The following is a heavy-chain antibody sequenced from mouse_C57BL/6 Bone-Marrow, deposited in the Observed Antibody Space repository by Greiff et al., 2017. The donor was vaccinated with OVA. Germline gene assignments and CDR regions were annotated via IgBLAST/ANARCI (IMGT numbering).Heavy chain of an antibody. V-gene: IGHV1-55*01. CDR3: ARDYGSSSSYYAMDY. Sequence: VQLQQPGAELVKPGASVKMSCKASGYTFTSYWITWVKQRPGQGLEWIGDIYPGSGSTNYNEKFKSKATLTVDTSSSTAYMQLSSLTSEDSAVYYCARDYGSSSSYYAMDYWGQGTSVTVSS. CDR1: GYTFTSYW. D-gene: IGHD1-1*01. J-gene: IGHJ4*01. CDR2: IYPGSGST.